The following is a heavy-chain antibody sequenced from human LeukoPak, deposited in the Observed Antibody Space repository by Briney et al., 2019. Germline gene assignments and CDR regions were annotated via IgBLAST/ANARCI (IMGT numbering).Heavy chain of an antibody. CDR2: IYASGRT. CDR3: ARHYGP. D-gene: IGHD3-10*01. J-gene: IGHJ5*02. CDR1: GGSIRSSYYD. V-gene: IGHV4-39*01. Sequence: PSETLSLTCTVSGGSIRSSYYDWGWIRQPPGNGLEWIGRIYASGRTSSNPSLTSPVTISVDTSKNQFSLKLNSVTAADTAVYYCARHYGPWGQGTLVTVSS.